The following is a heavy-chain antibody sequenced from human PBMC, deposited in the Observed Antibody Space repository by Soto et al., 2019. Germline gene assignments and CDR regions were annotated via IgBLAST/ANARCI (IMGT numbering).Heavy chain of an antibody. CDR2: ISYDGSNK. J-gene: IGHJ6*02. D-gene: IGHD3-3*01. V-gene: IGHV3-30*18. CDR3: AKDLHGGVPTPASISGTDF. Sequence: GVRRVSKNQGKGLEWVAVISYDGSNKYYADSVKGRFTISRDNSKNTLYLQMNSLRAEDTAVYYCAKDLHGGVPTPASISGTDFLGQ. CDR1: G.